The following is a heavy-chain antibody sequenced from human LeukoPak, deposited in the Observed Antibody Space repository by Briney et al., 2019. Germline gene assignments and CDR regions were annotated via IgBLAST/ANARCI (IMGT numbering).Heavy chain of an antibody. CDR2: IIPIFGTA. V-gene: IGHV1-69*05. CDR3: ARGGGGMTVALFDQ. Sequence: GASVTVSCKASGGTFSSCAISWVRQAPGQGLEWMGGIIPIFGTANYAQKFQGRVTITTDESTSTAYMELSSLRSEDTAVYYCARGGGGMTVALFDQWGQGTPVTVSS. J-gene: IGHJ4*02. CDR1: GGTFSSCA. D-gene: IGHD6-19*01.